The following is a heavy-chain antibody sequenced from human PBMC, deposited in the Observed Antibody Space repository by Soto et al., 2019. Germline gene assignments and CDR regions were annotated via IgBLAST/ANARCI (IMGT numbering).Heavy chain of an antibody. CDR2: ISAYNGHI. CDR3: ARDPRITTLGVVINPPFDS. V-gene: IGHV1-18*01. CDR1: GYTFTSYG. J-gene: IGHJ4*02. D-gene: IGHD3-3*01. Sequence: QVQLVQSGPEVKKPGASVKVSCKAAGYTFTSYGISWVRQAPGQGLEWMGWISAYNGHINYAQKIQGRVTMTTDTSTSTAYMELRSLRSDDTAVYYCARDPRITTLGVVINPPFDSWGQGTLVTVSS.